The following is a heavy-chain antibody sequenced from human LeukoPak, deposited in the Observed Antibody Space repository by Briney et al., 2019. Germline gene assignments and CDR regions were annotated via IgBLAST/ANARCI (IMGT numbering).Heavy chain of an antibody. CDR3: ARDGQQGNYFDY. D-gene: IGHD2-2*01. J-gene: IGHJ4*02. V-gene: IGHV3-21*01. Sequence: GGSLRLSCAASGFTFSSYSMNWVRQAPGKGLEWVSSISSSSSYIYYADSVKGRFTISRDNAKNSLYLQMNSLRAEDTAVCYCARDGQQGNYFDYWGQGTLVTVSS. CDR2: ISSSSSYI. CDR1: GFTFSSYS.